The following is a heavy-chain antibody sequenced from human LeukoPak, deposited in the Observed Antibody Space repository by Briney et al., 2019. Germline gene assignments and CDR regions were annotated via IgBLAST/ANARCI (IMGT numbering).Heavy chain of an antibody. V-gene: IGHV1-46*01. Sequence: ASVKVSCKASGYTFTSYHMHWVRQAPGQGLEWMGIIKANGVTTIYAQKFQGRVTITADESTTSTYMELSGLRSEDTAVYYCAREEKWLTPFLDRWGQGTLVTVSS. CDR1: GYTFTSYH. J-gene: IGHJ5*02. D-gene: IGHD6-19*01. CDR2: IKANGVTT. CDR3: AREEKWLTPFLDR.